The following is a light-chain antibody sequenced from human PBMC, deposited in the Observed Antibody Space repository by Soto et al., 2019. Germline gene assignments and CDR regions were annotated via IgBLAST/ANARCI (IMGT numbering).Light chain of an antibody. CDR2: GAS. V-gene: IGKV1-27*01. CDR3: QKYDSAPFT. Sequence: DIQMTQSPSSLSASVGDRAIITCRASQGISNYLAWYQQKPGKVPNVLIYGASTLQSGVPSRFSGSGSGTDFTLTISSLQPEDVATYYCQKYDSAPFTFGPGTKVDIK. CDR1: QGISNY. J-gene: IGKJ3*01.